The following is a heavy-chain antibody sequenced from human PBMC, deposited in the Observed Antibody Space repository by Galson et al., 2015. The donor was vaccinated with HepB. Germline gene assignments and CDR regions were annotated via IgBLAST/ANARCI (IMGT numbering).Heavy chain of an antibody. CDR2: IKQDRREK. J-gene: IGHJ4*02. CDR3: ARSSGGYFDS. Sequence: SLRLSCAGSGFNSSIFWMSWVRQAPGKGLEWVANIKQDRREKYYVGPVKGRFTISRDKAGNSLYLQMNSLRGEDTALYYCARSSGGYFDSWGQGILVTVSS. CDR1: GFNSSIFW. V-gene: IGHV3-7*01. D-gene: IGHD1-26*01.